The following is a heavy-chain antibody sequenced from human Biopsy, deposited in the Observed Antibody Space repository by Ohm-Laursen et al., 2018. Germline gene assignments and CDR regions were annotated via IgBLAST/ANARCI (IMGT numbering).Heavy chain of an antibody. J-gene: IGHJ6*02. V-gene: IGHV4-34*01. CDR2: INHSGRT. CDR1: GESFNGYY. D-gene: IGHD3-22*01. Sequence: PSQTLSLTWTVYGESFNGYYWSWIRQTPGKGLEWIGEINHSGRTNYNPSLKSRVTISVDTSKNRFSLKVRSVTAADTAVYYCVRGVDYYDPYHYYALDVWGQGTTVTVSS. CDR3: VRGVDYYDPYHYYALDV.